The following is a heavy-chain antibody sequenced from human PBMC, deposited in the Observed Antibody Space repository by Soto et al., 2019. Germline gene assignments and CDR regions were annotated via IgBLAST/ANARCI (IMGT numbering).Heavy chain of an antibody. J-gene: IGHJ4*02. Sequence: QVQLVESGGGVVQPGRSLRLSCAASGFTFSSYGMHWVRQAPGKGLEWVAVISYDGSNKYYADSVKGRFTISRDNSKNTLYLQMNSLRAEDTAVYYCAKELYSGYDYWGKGTLVTVSS. V-gene: IGHV3-30*18. CDR2: ISYDGSNK. D-gene: IGHD5-12*01. CDR3: AKELYSGYDY. CDR1: GFTFSSYG.